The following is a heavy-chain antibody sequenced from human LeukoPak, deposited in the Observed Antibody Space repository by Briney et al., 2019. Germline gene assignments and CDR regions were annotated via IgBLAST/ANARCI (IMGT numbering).Heavy chain of an antibody. CDR1: GFTFSSYG. Sequence: GGSLRLSCAASGFTFSSYGMHWVCQAPGKGLEWVAVIWYDGSNKYYADSVKGRFTISRDNSKNTLYLQMNSLRAEDTAVYYCAKATYYYDSSGYDYWGQGTLVTVSS. V-gene: IGHV3-33*06. D-gene: IGHD3-22*01. CDR2: IWYDGSNK. J-gene: IGHJ4*02. CDR3: AKATYYYDSSGYDY.